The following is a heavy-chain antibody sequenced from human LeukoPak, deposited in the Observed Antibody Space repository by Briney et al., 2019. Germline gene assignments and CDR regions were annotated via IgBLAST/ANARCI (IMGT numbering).Heavy chain of an antibody. J-gene: IGHJ4*02. CDR2: INTNTGSP. CDR3: ARGAVSRMVVDHPFDY. D-gene: IGHD2-15*01. CDR1: GYTFTSYA. Sequence: ASVKVSCKTSGYTFTSYAVNWVRQAPAQGLEWMGWINTNTGSPTYAQGFTGRFVFSLDTSVSTAYLQIRSLKAEDTAVYYCARGAVSRMVVDHPFDYWGQGTLVTVSS. V-gene: IGHV7-4-1*02.